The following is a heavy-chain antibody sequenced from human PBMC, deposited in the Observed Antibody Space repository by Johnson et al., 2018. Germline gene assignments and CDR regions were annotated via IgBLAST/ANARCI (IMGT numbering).Heavy chain of an antibody. CDR1: GFTFSSSW. CDR3: GSDPWYGALDI. CDR2: IHPDESDI. D-gene: IGHD3-10*01. V-gene: IGHV3-7*01. J-gene: IGHJ3*02. Sequence: VQLVESGGGLVQPAGSLGLSCVASGFTFSSSWMTWVRQAPGKGLEYVAEIHPDESDIKYVASVKGRFTIPRDNTKNSLFLQMNRLPAEDTGVYSCGSDPWYGALDIWGQGIMVTVS.